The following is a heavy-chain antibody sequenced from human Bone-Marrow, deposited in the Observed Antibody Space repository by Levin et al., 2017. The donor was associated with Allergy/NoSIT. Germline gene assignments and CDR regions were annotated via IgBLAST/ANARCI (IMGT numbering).Heavy chain of an antibody. CDR2: VSLDGSST. D-gene: IGHD3-10*01. J-gene: IGHJ4*02. V-gene: IGHV3-43*01. CDR1: GFTFGNYV. Sequence: GGSLRLSCAASGFTFGNYVMHWVRQTPGKGLEWVALVSLDGSSTYYGDSVKGRFTISRDNNRKSLYLQMNSLTTDDSALYYCAMGWFGFDHWGRGTLVTVSP. CDR3: AMGWFGFDH.